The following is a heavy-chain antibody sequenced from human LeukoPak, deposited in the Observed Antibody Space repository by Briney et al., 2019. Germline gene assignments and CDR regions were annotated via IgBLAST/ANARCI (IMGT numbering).Heavy chain of an antibody. D-gene: IGHD1-1*01. CDR2: IYPGDSDT. CDR1: GYSFTNYW. V-gene: IGHV5-51*01. CDR3: ARRGLGTADAFDI. Sequence: GESLKISCKGSGYSFTNYWIGWVRQMPGKGLEWMGIIYPGDSDTRYSPPFQGQVTISADKSISTAYLQWSSLKASDTAMYYCARRGLGTADAFDIWGQGTMVTVSS. J-gene: IGHJ3*02.